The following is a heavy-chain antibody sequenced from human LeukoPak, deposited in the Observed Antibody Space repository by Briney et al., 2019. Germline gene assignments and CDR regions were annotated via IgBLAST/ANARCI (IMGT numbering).Heavy chain of an antibody. CDR3: ASSHDYGDGPSY. CDR1: GFTFSSYG. V-gene: IGHV3-30*02. J-gene: IGHJ4*02. Sequence: GGSLRLSCAASGFTFSSYGMHWVRQAPGKGLEWVAFIRYDGSNKHYADSVKGRFTISRDNSKNTLYLQMNSLRAEDTAVYYCASSHDYGDGPSYWGQGTLVTVSS. CDR2: IRYDGSNK. D-gene: IGHD4-17*01.